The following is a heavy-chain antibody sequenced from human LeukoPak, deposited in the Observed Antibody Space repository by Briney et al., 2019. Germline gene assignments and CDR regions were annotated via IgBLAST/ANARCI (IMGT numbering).Heavy chain of an antibody. CDR2: IYYSGST. Sequence: SETLSLTCTVSGGSISSSPYYWGWIRQPPGEGLEWIGNIYYSGSTYYNPSLKTRVTISVDTSKNQFSLKLTSVTAADTAVYYCARHASVDGNWPRPLDYWGQGSLVTFSS. J-gene: IGHJ4*02. V-gene: IGHV4-39*01. CDR1: GGSISSSPYY. D-gene: IGHD6-19*01. CDR3: ARHASVDGNWPRPLDY.